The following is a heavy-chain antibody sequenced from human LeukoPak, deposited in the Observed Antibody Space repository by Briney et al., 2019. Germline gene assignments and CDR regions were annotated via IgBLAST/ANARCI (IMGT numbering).Heavy chain of an antibody. CDR1: GFTVSSNY. CDR2: IYSGGST. V-gene: IGHV3-53*01. Sequence: GGSPRLSCAASGFTVSSNYMSWVRQAPGKGLEWVSVIYSGGSTYYADSVKGRFTISRDNSKNTLYLQMNSLRAEDTAVYYCARGSGSYYWFDYWGQGTLVTVSS. J-gene: IGHJ4*02. CDR3: ARGSGSYYWFDY. D-gene: IGHD1-26*01.